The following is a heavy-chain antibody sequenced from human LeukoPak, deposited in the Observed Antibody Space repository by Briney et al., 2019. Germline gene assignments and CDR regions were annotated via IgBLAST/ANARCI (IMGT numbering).Heavy chain of an antibody. D-gene: IGHD1-26*01. CDR3: ARQVGGSYWAYFDY. CDR2: IYYSGST. CDR1: GGSISSYY. Sequence: PSETLSLTCTVSGGSISSYYWSWIRQPPGKGLEWIGYIYYSGSTNYNPSLKSRVTISVDTSKNQFSLKLSSVTAADTAVYYCARQVGGSYWAYFDYWGQGTLVTVSP. V-gene: IGHV4-59*08. J-gene: IGHJ4*02.